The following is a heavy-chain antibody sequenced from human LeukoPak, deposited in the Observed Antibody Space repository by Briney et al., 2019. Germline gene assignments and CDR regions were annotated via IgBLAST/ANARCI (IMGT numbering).Heavy chain of an antibody. CDR3: VRGPRYYDDSGFHYGVFDI. Sequence: GGSLRLSCTVSGFTVSSNSMSWVRQAPGKGLEWVSFIYSDNTHYSDSVKGRFTISRDNSKNTLSLQMNSLTADDTAVYYCVRGPRYYDDSGFHYGVFDIWGQGTLVTVSS. V-gene: IGHV3-53*01. CDR1: GFTVSSNS. CDR2: IYSDNT. D-gene: IGHD3-22*01. J-gene: IGHJ3*02.